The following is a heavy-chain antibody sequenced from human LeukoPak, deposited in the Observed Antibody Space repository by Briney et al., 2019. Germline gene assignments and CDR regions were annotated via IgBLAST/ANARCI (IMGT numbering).Heavy chain of an antibody. Sequence: SETLSLTCTVSSGSISSGDYYWSWIRQPPGKGLEWIGYIYYSGSTYYNPSLKSRVTISVDTSKNQFSLKLSSVTAADTAVYYCARVFEYYDFWSGYYRGGPQNAFDIWGQGTMVTVSS. V-gene: IGHV4-30-4*08. J-gene: IGHJ3*02. CDR2: IYYSGST. CDR3: ARVFEYYDFWSGYYRGGPQNAFDI. CDR1: SGSISSGDYY. D-gene: IGHD3-3*01.